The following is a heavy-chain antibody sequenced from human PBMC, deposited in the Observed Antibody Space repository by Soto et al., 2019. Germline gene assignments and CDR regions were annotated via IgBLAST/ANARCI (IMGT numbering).Heavy chain of an antibody. Sequence: EVQLLESGGGLVQPGGSLRLSCAASGFTFSSYAMSWVRQAPGKGLEWVSIITSDGRTYYADSGKGRFTISRDNSKNTVYLQMNSLRAEDTAVYYCAKDYSTVTTDPLSVVLFDYWGQGALVTVSS. CDR1: GFTFSSYA. CDR3: AKDYSTVTTDPLSVVLFDY. J-gene: IGHJ4*02. V-gene: IGHV3-23*01. D-gene: IGHD4-17*01. CDR2: IITSDGRT.